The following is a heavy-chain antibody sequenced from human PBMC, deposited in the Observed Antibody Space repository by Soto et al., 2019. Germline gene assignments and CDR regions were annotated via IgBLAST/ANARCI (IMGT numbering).Heavy chain of an antibody. CDR3: ARDRPRMDYDILTGYYFGGYYYYYGMDV. Sequence: GALRLSCAASGFTFSSYSMNWVRQAPGKGLEWVSSISSSSSTIYYADSVKGRFTISRDNAKNSLYLQMNSLRAEDTAVYYCARDRPRMDYDILTGYYFGGYYYYYGMDVWGQGTTVTVSS. D-gene: IGHD3-9*01. J-gene: IGHJ6*02. CDR2: ISSSSSTI. CDR1: GFTFSSYS. V-gene: IGHV3-48*01.